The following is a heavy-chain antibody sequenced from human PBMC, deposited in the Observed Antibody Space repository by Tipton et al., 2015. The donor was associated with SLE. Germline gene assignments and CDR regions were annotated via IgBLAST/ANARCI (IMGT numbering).Heavy chain of an antibody. Sequence: TLSLTCTVSGGSISSHYWSWIRQPPGKGLEWIGYIYYSGSTNYNPSLKSRVTIPIDTSKNQFSLKLSSVTAADTAVYYCARHFGWFGALGYWGQGTLVTVSS. J-gene: IGHJ4*02. CDR3: ARHFGWFGALGY. CDR1: GGSISSHY. D-gene: IGHD3-10*01. CDR2: IYYSGST. V-gene: IGHV4-59*08.